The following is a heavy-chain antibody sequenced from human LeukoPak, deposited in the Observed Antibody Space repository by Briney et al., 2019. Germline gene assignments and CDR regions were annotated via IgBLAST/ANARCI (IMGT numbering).Heavy chain of an antibody. J-gene: IGHJ3*02. CDR1: GFTFSSYG. Sequence: TGGSLRLSCAASGFTFSSYGMSWVRQAPGKGLEWVSAISGSGGSTYYADSVKGRFTISRDNSKNTLYLQMNCLRAEDTAVYYCAKSSHAFGAFDIWGQGTMVTVSS. CDR3: AKSSHAFGAFDI. CDR2: ISGSGGST. V-gene: IGHV3-23*01. D-gene: IGHD3-16*01.